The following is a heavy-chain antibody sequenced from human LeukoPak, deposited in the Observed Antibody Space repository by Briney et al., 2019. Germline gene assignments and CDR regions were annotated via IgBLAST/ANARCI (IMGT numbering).Heavy chain of an antibody. CDR2: IDGPTFRT. V-gene: IGHV3-23*01. D-gene: IGHD1-26*01. CDR3: TTWVGAHFDF. CDR1: GFTLSNYA. J-gene: IGHJ4*02. Sequence: QPGGSLRLSCAGSGFTLSNYAMHWVRQAPGKGLEWVSTIDGPTFRTHYADSVMGRFTISRDNSKNTLYLQMNSLRAEDTAVYFCTTWVGAHFDFWGQGTLVTVSS.